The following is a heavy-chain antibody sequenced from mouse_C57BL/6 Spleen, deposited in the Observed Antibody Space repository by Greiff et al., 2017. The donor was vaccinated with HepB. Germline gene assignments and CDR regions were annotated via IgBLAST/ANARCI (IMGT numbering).Heavy chain of an antibody. CDR1: GFTFSDYY. CDR3: ARGSTTVVVPDY. D-gene: IGHD1-1*01. J-gene: IGHJ2*01. CDR2: ISNGGGST. V-gene: IGHV5-12*01. Sequence: DVQLVESGGGLVQPGGSLKLSCAASGFTFSDYYMYWVRQTPEKRLEWVAYISNGGGSTYYPDTVKGRFTISRDNAKNTLYLQMSRLKSEDTAMYYCARGSTTVVVPDYWGQGTTLTVSS.